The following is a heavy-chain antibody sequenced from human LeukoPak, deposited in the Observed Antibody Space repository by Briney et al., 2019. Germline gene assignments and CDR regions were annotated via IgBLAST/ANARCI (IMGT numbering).Heavy chain of an antibody. D-gene: IGHD2-21*01. V-gene: IGHV3-21*01. Sequence: GGSLRLSCAASGFTFSSYSMNWVRQAPGKGLEWVSSISSSSSYIYYADSVKGRFTISRDNAKNSLYLQMNSLRAEDTAVYYCARTGHIAAGFDYWGQGTLVTVSS. J-gene: IGHJ4*02. CDR2: ISSSSSYI. CDR1: GFTFSSYS. CDR3: ARTGHIAAGFDY.